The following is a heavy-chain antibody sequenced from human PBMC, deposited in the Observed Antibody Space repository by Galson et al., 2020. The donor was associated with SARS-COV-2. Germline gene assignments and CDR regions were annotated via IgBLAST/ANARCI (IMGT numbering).Heavy chain of an antibody. D-gene: IGHD3-22*01. V-gene: IGHV4-39*07. CDR2: FYYGGNT. J-gene: IGHJ1*01. Sequence: SETLSLTCTVSGDSISSSSSFWGWIRQPPGKGLEWIGGFYYGGNTYYTPSLKSRVTISVDTSKNQFSLKLTSVTAADTAVYYCARGPAYYYDSSGHYTRPSVHLQHWGQGTLVTVSS. CDR1: GDSISSSSSF. CDR3: ARGPAYYYDSSGHYTRPSVHLQH.